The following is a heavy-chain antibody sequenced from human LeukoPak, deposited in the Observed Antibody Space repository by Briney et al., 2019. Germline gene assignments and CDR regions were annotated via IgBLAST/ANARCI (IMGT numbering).Heavy chain of an antibody. CDR2: ISSSSYI. CDR1: GFTFSSYS. CDR3: ARWAGYCSSTSCQIGDY. J-gene: IGHJ4*02. V-gene: IGHV3-21*01. D-gene: IGHD2-2*01. Sequence: PGGSLRLSCAASGFTFSSYSMNWVRQAPGKGLEWVSSISSSSYIYYADSVKGRFTISRDNAKNSLYLQMNSLRAEDTAVYYCARWAGYCSSTSCQIGDYWGQGTLVTVSS.